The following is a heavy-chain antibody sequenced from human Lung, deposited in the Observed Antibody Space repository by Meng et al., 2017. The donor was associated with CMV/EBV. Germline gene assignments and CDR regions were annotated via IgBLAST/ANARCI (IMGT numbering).Heavy chain of an antibody. CDR3: LRRSGGSV. CDR1: DDSITNHNW. V-gene: IGHV4-4*02. J-gene: IGHJ1*01. Sequence: VQLRGSGPGVVNPSETRSLTCAVSDDSITNHNWWAWVRQPPGKGLEWIGEIPHRGSSAYNPSLKSRVSMSIDKSKNQFSLKLTSVTAADTAVYHCLRRSGGSVWGQGTLVTVSS. D-gene: IGHD3-10*01. CDR2: IPHRGSS.